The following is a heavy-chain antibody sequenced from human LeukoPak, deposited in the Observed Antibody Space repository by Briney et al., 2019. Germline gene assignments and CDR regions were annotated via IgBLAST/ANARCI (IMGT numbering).Heavy chain of an antibody. J-gene: IGHJ4*02. CDR1: GASISGWY. D-gene: IGHD3-10*01. V-gene: IGHV4-59*12. Sequence: SETLSLTCTVSGASISGWYWSWIRQPPGKGLEWIGYIYGSGYTNYNPSLRGRVTMSVDTSNNDLSLRLTSVTAADTAVYYCARDQTYYYGSGSYSPHRYWGQGTLVTVSS. CDR2: IYGSGYT. CDR3: ARDQTYYYGSGSYSPHRY.